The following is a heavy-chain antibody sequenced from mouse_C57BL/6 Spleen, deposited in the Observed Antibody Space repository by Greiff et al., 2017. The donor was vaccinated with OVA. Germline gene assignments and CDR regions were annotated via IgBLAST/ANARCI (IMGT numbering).Heavy chain of an antibody. D-gene: IGHD1-1*01. CDR2: IDPSDSYT. CDR1: GYTFTSYW. J-gene: IGHJ1*03. V-gene: IGHV1-50*01. CDR3: ARGNSSYGYCDV. Sequence: QVQLQQPGAELVKPGASVKLSCKASGYTFTSYWLQWVKQRPGQGLELIGEIDPSDSYTNYNPKFKGKATLTVDTSSSTAYLQRSSLTSEDAAVEYCARGNSSYGYCDVWGTGNTGNVSS.